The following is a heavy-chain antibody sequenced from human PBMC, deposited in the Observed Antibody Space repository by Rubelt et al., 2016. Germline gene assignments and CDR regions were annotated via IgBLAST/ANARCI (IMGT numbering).Heavy chain of an antibody. V-gene: IGHV4-34*01. CDR2: IDHSGST. CDR3: ARGRMGFHYYYYGMDV. J-gene: IGHJ6*02. Sequence: QVQLQQWGAGLLKPSETLSLTCAVYGGSFSGYYWSWIRQPPGKGLEWIGEIDHSGSTNYNPSLKSRVTISVHTSKNRFSLKLSSVTAADTAVYYCARGRMGFHYYYYGMDVWGQGTTVTVSS. CDR1: GGSFSGYY. D-gene: IGHD1-26*01.